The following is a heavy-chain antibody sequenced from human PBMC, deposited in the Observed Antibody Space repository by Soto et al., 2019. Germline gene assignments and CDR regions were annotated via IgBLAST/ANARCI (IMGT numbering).Heavy chain of an antibody. D-gene: IGHD3-3*01. Sequence: SETLSLTCTVSGGSISSYYWSWIRQPPGKGLEWIGYIYYSGSTNYNPSLKSRVTISVDTSKNQFSLKLSSVTAADTAVYYCARQGFYDSLYYMDVWGKGTTVTVSS. CDR1: GGSISSYY. CDR3: ARQGFYDSLYYMDV. V-gene: IGHV4-59*08. J-gene: IGHJ6*03. CDR2: IYYSGST.